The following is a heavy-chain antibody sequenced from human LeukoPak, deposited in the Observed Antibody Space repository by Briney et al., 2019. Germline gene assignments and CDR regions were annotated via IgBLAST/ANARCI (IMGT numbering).Heavy chain of an antibody. CDR2: VIPIAGLT. Sequence: SVKASCKASGGTLSSYPISRVPQAPGQGLEWMGRVIPIAGLTNYGQKFQGRVTLTADISIKTAYMELSGLTIDDTAIYYCARSVASPNAGRGNWFDPWGQGTLVTVSS. CDR1: GGTLSSYP. J-gene: IGHJ5*02. CDR3: ARSVASPNAGRGNWFDP. V-gene: IGHV1-69*02. D-gene: IGHD3-10*01.